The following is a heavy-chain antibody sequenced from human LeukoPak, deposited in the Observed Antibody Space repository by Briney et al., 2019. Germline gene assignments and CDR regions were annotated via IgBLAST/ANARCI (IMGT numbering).Heavy chain of an antibody. CDR2: TRNKANSYTT. CDR3: ARVGGYDEATDYYYGMDV. V-gene: IGHV3-72*01. J-gene: IGHJ6*02. CDR1: GFTFSDHY. D-gene: IGHD3-22*01. Sequence: RGSLRLSCAASGFTFSDHYMDWVRQAPGKGLEWVGRTRNKANSYTTEYAASVKGRFTISRDDSKNSLYLQMNSLKTEDTAVYYCARVGGYDEATDYYYGMDVWGQGTTVTVSS.